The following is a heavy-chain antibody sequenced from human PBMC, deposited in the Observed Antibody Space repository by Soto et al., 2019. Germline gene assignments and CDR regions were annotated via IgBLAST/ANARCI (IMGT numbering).Heavy chain of an antibody. CDR3: ARRAYGDYDFDY. Sequence: LRLSCAASGFTFSTYSMNWVRQAPGKGLEWVSYISSSSGTIYYADSVKGRFTISRVNAKNSLYLQINSLRDADTAVYYCARRAYGDYDFDYWGQGTLVTVSS. J-gene: IGHJ4*02. CDR2: ISSSSGTI. V-gene: IGHV3-48*02. D-gene: IGHD4-17*01. CDR1: GFTFSTYS.